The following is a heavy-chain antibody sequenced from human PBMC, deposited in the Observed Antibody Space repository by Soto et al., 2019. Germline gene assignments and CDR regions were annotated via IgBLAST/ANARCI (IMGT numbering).Heavy chain of an antibody. V-gene: IGHV4-59*01. CDR3: ARDHKASSSWYEGDYYGMDV. Sequence: ETLSLTCPVSGASISSYDWSWIRQPPGKGLEWIGYIYYSGSTNYNPSLKSRVAISVDTSKNQFSLKLSSVTAADTAVYYCARDHKASSSWYEGDYYGMDVWGQGTTVTVSS. D-gene: IGHD6-13*01. CDR2: IYYSGST. CDR1: GASISSYD. J-gene: IGHJ6*02.